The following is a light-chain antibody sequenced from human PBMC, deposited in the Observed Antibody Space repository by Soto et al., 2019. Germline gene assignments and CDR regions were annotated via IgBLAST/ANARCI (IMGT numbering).Light chain of an antibody. CDR1: SSNIGRNY. Sequence: QSLLTQSPSASGTPGQRVTISCSGSSSNIGRNYVFWYQQVPGAAPKLLIYHNNQRPSGVPDRFSGSKSGTSASLAISGLRSEDEADYYCATWDDSLLSVVFGGGTKLTVL. J-gene: IGLJ2*01. CDR3: ATWDDSLLSVV. CDR2: HNN. V-gene: IGLV1-47*02.